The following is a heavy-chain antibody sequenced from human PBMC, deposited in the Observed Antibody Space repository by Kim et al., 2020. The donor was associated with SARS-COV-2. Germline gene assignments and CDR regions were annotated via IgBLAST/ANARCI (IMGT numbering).Heavy chain of an antibody. CDR1: GGSFSGYY. Sequence: SETLSLTCAVYGGSFSGYYWSWIRQPPGKGLEWIGEINHSGSTNYNPSLKSRVTISVDTSKNQFSLKLSSVTAADTAVYYCARGPSDIVVVPAAIRYWGQVTLVTVSS. D-gene: IGHD2-2*01. CDR3: ARGPSDIVVVPAAIRY. V-gene: IGHV4-34*01. CDR2: INHSGST. J-gene: IGHJ4*02.